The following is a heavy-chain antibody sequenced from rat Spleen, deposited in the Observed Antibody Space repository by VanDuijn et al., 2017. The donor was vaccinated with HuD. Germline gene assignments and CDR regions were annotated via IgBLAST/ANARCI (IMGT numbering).Heavy chain of an antibody. V-gene: IGHV5-25*01. CDR2: ISGGGDYT. Sequence: EVQLVESGGVLVQPGXXXKLSCAXXGFTXXNYYXXWVXXTPAKGLEWGASISGGGDYTYYRDSVKGRFTISRDNAKSTLYLQMDSLRSEDTDTYYCASQILRRVGYYFDYWGQGVMVTVSS. CDR3: ASQILRRVGYYFDY. D-gene: IGHD1-11*01. CDR1: GFTXXNYY. J-gene: IGHJ2*01.